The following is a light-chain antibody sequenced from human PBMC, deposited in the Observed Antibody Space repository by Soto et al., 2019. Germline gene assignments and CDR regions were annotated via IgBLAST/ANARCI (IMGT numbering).Light chain of an antibody. CDR2: VVD. V-gene: IGLV2-14*03. CDR3: ASYAGSIHYV. J-gene: IGLJ1*01. CDR1: SSDAGRYNY. Sequence: QSALTQPASVSGSPGQSITISCTGTSSDAGRYNYVSWYQQHPGKAPKLIIYVVDNRPSGVSNRFSGSKSGNTASLTISGLQAEDESDYYCASYAGSIHYVFGTGTKVTVL.